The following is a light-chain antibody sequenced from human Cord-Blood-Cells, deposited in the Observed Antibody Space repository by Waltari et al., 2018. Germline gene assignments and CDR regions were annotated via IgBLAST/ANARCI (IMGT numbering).Light chain of an antibody. CDR2: EGS. Sequence: QSALTQPASVSGSPGQSITNSCTGTSSDVGCYNLVSWYQQHPGKAPKLMIYEGSKRPSGVSNRFSGSKSGNTASLTISGLQAEDEADYYCCSYAGSSTLVFGGGTKLTVL. CDR3: CSYAGSSTLV. J-gene: IGLJ3*02. V-gene: IGLV2-23*01. CDR1: SSDVGCYNL.